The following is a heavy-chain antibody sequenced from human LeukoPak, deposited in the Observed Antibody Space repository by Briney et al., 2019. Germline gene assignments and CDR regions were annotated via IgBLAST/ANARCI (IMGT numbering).Heavy chain of an antibody. CDR2: INTSGDKT. J-gene: IGHJ4*02. V-gene: IGHV3-64D*06. CDR3: VKDLYKGDTSTWYYFDY. CDR1: GFTFSNTW. Sequence: GGSLRLSCVASGFTFSNTWMNWVRQAPGKGPEYVSLINTSGDKTYYADSVKGRFTISRDNSKNTVSLQMSSLRAEDTAMYYCVKDLYKGDTSTWYYFDYWGQGTLVTVSS. D-gene: IGHD6-13*01.